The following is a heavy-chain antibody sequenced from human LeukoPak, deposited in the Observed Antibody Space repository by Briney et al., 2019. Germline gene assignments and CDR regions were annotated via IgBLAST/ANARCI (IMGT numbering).Heavy chain of an antibody. CDR3: ARGLRAAAGTVGDY. V-gene: IGHV4-34*01. D-gene: IGHD6-13*01. Sequence: SETLSLTCAVYGGSFSGYYGSWIRQPPGKGLEWIGEINHSGSTNYNPSLKSRVTISVDTSKNQFSLKLSSVTAADTAVYYCARGLRAAAGTVGDYWGQGTLVTVSS. CDR2: INHSGST. J-gene: IGHJ4*02. CDR1: GGSFSGYY.